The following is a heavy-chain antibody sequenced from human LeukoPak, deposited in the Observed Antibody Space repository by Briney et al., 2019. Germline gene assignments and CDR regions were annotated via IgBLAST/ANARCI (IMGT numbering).Heavy chain of an antibody. J-gene: IGHJ4*02. CDR3: ARYGSGALFGY. D-gene: IGHD3-10*01. V-gene: IGHV3-66*01. CDR1: GFTVSSNY. CDR2: IYSGGST. Sequence: PGGSLRLSCAASGFTVSSNYMSWVRQAPGKGLEWVSVIYSGGSTYYADSVKGRFTISRDNSKNTLYLQMNSLSAEDTAVYYCARYGSGALFGYWGQGTLVTVSS.